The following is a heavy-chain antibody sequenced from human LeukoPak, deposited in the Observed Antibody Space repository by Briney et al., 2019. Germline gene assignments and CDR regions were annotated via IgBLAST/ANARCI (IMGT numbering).Heavy chain of an antibody. CDR1: GDSVSSNTAA. Sequence: SQTLSLTCVIAGDSVSSNTAAWNWIRQSQLRGLEWLGRTFYRSKWYNDYAGSVKSRITISPDTSKNHFSLQLDSVTPEDTAMYYCARDGWPAFDYWGQGSLVTVSS. D-gene: IGHD2-15*01. CDR3: ARDGWPAFDY. V-gene: IGHV6-1*01. CDR2: TFYRSKWYN. J-gene: IGHJ4*02.